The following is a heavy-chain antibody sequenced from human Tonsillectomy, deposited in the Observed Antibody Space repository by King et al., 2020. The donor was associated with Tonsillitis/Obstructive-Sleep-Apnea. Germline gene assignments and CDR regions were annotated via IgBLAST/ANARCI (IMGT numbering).Heavy chain of an antibody. J-gene: IGHJ6*03. Sequence: EVQLVESGGGLVQPGRSLRLSCAASGFIFDDYAMHWVRQAPGKGLEWVAGISWNSGSIGYADSVKGRFTISRDNAKNSLYLQMNSLRAEDTAVYYCAKGVNYYYMDVWGKGNTVTVSS. CDR3: AKGVNYYYMDV. CDR2: ISWNSGSI. D-gene: IGHD3-22*01. V-gene: IGHV3-9*01. CDR1: GFIFDDYA.